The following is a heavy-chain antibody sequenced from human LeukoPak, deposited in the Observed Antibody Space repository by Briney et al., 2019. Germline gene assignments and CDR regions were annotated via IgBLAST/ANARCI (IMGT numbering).Heavy chain of an antibody. J-gene: IGHJ4*02. CDR2: ISSSSSYI. D-gene: IGHD6-19*01. V-gene: IGHV3-21*01. Sequence: GGSLRLSCAASGFTFSSYSMNWVRQAPGKGLEWVSSISSSSSYIYYADSVKGRFTISRDNAKNSLYLQMNSLRAEDTAVYYCAKTGVAVAGTHIDYWGQGTLVTVSS. CDR1: GFTFSSYS. CDR3: AKTGVAVAGTHIDY.